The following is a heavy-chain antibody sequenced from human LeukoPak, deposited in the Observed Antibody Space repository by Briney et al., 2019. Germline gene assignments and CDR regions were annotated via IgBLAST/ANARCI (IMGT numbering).Heavy chain of an antibody. CDR1: GXSISSGDYS. CDR2: IYHSGSA. Sequence: SETLSLTCAVSGXSISSGDYSWSWIRQPPGKGLEWIGYIYHSGSAYYNPSLKSRVTISLDRSNSQFSLKLSSVTAADTAVYYCARFYGDYRNWFDPWGQGTLVTVSS. V-gene: IGHV4-30-2*01. D-gene: IGHD4-17*01. CDR3: ARFYGDYRNWFDP. J-gene: IGHJ5*02.